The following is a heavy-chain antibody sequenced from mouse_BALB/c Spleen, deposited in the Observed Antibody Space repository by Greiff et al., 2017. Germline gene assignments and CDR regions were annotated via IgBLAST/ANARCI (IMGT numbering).Heavy chain of an antibody. CDR1: GFTFSDYY. CDR3: ARERTMDY. Sequence: EVKVVESGGGLVKPGGSLKLSCAASGFTFSDYYMYWVRQTPEKRLEWVATISDGGSYTYYPDSVKGRFTISRDNAKNNLYLQMSSLKSEDTAMYYCARERTMDYWGQGTSVTVAA. CDR2: ISDGGSYT. J-gene: IGHJ4*01. V-gene: IGHV5-4*02.